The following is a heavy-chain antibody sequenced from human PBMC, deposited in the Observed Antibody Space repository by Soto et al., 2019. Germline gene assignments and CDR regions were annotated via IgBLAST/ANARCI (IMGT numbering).Heavy chain of an antibody. CDR3: ARDDGIAARGCASGSWFGP. CDR1: GYTFTSYG. Sequence: RASVKVSCKASGYTFTSYGISWVRQAPGQGLEWMGWISAYNVNTNYAQKLQGRVTMTTDTSTSTAYMELRSLRSDDTAAYYCARDDGIAARGCASGSWFGPWGQGTRGTGPS. V-gene: IGHV1-18*04. J-gene: IGHJ5*02. CDR2: ISAYNVNT. D-gene: IGHD6-13*01.